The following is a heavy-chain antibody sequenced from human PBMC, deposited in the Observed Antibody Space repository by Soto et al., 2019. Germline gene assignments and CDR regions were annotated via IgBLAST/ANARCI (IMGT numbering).Heavy chain of an antibody. D-gene: IGHD3-10*01. V-gene: IGHV3-23*02. Sequence: PGGSLRLSCAASGFTLANYGMSWVRQSPGKGLEWVSSISGSGFSTYYCDSVKGRFTISRDNSKSTVYLKINSVRAEDAAEYYCAKGVDYHGPGNDFPLDYWGQGSVVTVSS. J-gene: IGHJ4*02. CDR2: ISGSGFST. CDR3: AKGVDYHGPGNDFPLDY. CDR1: GFTLANYG.